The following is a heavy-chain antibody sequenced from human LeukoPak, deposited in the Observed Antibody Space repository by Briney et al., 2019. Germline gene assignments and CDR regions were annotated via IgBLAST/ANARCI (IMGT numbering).Heavy chain of an antibody. D-gene: IGHD3-10*01. V-gene: IGHV3-21*01. CDR3: ARESSITMVRGPAPGTFDY. Sequence: PGGSLRLSCAASGFTFSSYSVNWVRQAPGKGLEWVSSISSSSSYIYYADSVKGRFTISRDNAKNSLYLQMNSLRAEDTAVYYCARESSITMVRGPAPGTFDYWGQGTLVTVSS. J-gene: IGHJ4*02. CDR2: ISSSSSYI. CDR1: GFTFSSYS.